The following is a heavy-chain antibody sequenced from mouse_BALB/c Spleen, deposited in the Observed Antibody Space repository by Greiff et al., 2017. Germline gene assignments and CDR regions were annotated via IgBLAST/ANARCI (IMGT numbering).Heavy chain of an antibody. CDR1: GYAFTNYF. Sequence: VKLLESGAELVRPGTSVKVSCKASGYAFTNYFIDWVKQRPGQGLEWIGVINPGSGGTNYDEKFKGKATLTADKSSSTAYLQLSSLTSDDSAVYYCAVKDGDYEDAMDYWGQGTSVTVSS. D-gene: IGHD2-4*01. V-gene: IGHV1-54*03. J-gene: IGHJ4*01. CDR2: INPGSGGT. CDR3: AVKDGDYEDAMDY.